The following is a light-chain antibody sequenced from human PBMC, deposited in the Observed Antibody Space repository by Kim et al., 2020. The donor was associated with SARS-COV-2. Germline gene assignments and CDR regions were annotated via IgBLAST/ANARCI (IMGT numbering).Light chain of an antibody. CDR3: SSYTSLSTYV. V-gene: IGLV2-14*03. J-gene: IGLJ1*01. CDR2: DVT. CDR1: NSDLGGSNY. Sequence: LTQPASVSGSPGQSITISCTGTNSDLGGSNYVSWYQQHPGKTPKLMIYDVTKRPSGVSNRFSASKSGNTASLTISGLQPEDEADYYCSSYTSLSTYVFGTGTKVTVL.